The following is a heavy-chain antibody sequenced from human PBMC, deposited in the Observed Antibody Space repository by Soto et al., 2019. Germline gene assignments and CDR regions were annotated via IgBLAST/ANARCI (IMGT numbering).Heavy chain of an antibody. Sequence: SETLSLTCTVSGGSISSSSYYWGWIRQPPGKGLEWIGSIYYSGSTYYNPSLKSRVTISVDTSKNQFSLKLSSVTAADTAVYYCASSHSPANDYWGQGTLVTVSS. CDR1: GGSISSSSYY. V-gene: IGHV4-39*01. J-gene: IGHJ4*02. CDR3: ASSHSPANDY. CDR2: IYYSGST.